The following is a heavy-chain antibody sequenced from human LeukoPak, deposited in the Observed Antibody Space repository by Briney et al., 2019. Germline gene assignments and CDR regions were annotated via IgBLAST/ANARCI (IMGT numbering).Heavy chain of an antibody. Sequence: KTSETLSLTCTVSGGSINSGGYYWSWIRQHPGKGLEWIGYIYYSGSTYYNPSLKSRVTISVDTSKNQFSLKLSSVTAADTAVYYCARDHIVVVPAATIKYYYYYGMDVWGQGTTVTVSS. CDR3: ARDHIVVVPAATIKYYYYYGMDV. J-gene: IGHJ6*02. CDR1: GGSINSGGYY. CDR2: IYYSGST. V-gene: IGHV4-31*03. D-gene: IGHD2-2*01.